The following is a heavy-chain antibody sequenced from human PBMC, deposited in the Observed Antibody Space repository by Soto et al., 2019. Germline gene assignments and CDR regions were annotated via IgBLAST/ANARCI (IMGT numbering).Heavy chain of an antibody. J-gene: IGHJ3*02. D-gene: IGHD3-10*01. CDR2: IFPNDEK. CDR3: ARSRSGTYYDAFDI. CDR1: GFSLRNARMG. Sequence: QVTLKESGPVLVKPTETLTLTCIVSGFSLRNARMGVSWIRQPPGKALEWLAHIFPNDEKSYSTYLQSRVTHAKDTSKSQVVLTMTKMDPLDTATYYCARSRSGTYYDAFDIWDQGTMVTVSS. V-gene: IGHV2-26*01.